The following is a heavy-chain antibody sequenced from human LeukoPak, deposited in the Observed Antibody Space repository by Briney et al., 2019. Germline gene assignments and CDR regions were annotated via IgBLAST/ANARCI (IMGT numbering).Heavy chain of an antibody. J-gene: IGHJ4*02. CDR1: GGSISSCDYY. CDR3: ARSPTYIPGAIHFDY. D-gene: IGHD2-21*01. V-gene: IGHV4-31*03. Sequence: SESLSLTCTVSGGSISSCDYYWSGNRPSPRKGLVWIGYTYYTGSTFYKPSLMSRITVSLETTKNQFSLKLSSVTAADTAVYYCARSPTYIPGAIHFDYWGQGALVTVSS. CDR2: TYYTGST.